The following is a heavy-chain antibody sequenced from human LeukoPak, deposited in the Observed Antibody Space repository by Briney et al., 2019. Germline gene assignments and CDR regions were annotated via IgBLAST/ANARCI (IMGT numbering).Heavy chain of an antibody. V-gene: IGHV4-39*01. CDR3: ARLPGRILTGYYYYFDY. D-gene: IGHD3-9*01. CDR1: GGSISSSSYY. Sequence: SETLSLTCTVSGGSISSSSYYWGWIRQPPGKGLEWIGSIYYSGGTYYNPSLKSRVTISVDTSKNQFSLKLSSVTAADTAVYYCARLPGRILTGYYYYFDYWGQGTLVTVSS. CDR2: IYYSGGT. J-gene: IGHJ4*02.